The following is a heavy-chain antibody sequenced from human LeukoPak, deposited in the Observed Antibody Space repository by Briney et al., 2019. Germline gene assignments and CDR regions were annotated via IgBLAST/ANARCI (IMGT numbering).Heavy chain of an antibody. CDR2: INPYTGAA. J-gene: IGHJ4*02. CDR1: GYTFTGYY. Sequence: GASVKVSCKASGYTFTGYYMHWVRQAPGQGLEWMGLINPYTGAANYTQNFQGRVTMTRDTSVSTAYMHLSGLRSDDTAVYYCARGKSGYSPWGQGTPVTVSS. D-gene: IGHD3-22*01. CDR3: ARGKSGYSP. V-gene: IGHV1-2*02.